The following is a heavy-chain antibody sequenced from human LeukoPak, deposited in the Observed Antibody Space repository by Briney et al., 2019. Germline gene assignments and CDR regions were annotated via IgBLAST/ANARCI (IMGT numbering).Heavy chain of an antibody. V-gene: IGHV1-69*06. CDR2: IIPIFGTA. D-gene: IGHD3-16*02. Sequence: ASVKVSCKASGGTFSSYAISWVRQAPGQGLEWMGGIIPIFGTANYAQNFQGRVTITADKSTSTAYMELSSLRSEDTAVYYCARDLGRGDYVWGSYRYWGQGTLVTVSS. J-gene: IGHJ4*02. CDR1: GGTFSSYA. CDR3: ARDLGRGDYVWGSYRY.